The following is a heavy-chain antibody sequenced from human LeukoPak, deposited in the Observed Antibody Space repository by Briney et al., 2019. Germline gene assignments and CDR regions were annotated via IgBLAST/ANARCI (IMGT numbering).Heavy chain of an antibody. D-gene: IGHD2-2*01. V-gene: IGHV4-4*07. Sequence: NSSETLSLTCTVSGASITSYHWSWIRQPAGKGLEWIGRMFYSGNTDYNPSLKSRVTISVDTSKNQFSLKLSSATAADTAVYYCARVELYCSSTSCSFPHSAWLDPWGQGTLVTVSS. J-gene: IGHJ5*02. CDR3: ARVELYCSSTSCSFPHSAWLDP. CDR2: MFYSGNT. CDR1: GASITSYH.